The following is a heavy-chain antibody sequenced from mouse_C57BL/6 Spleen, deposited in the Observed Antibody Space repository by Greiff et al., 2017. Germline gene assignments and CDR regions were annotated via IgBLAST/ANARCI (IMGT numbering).Heavy chain of an antibody. V-gene: IGHV5-4*01. Sequence: EVQGVESGGGLVKPGGSLKLSCAASGFTFSSYAMSWVRQTPEKRLEWVATISDGGSYTYYPDNVKGRFTISRDNAKNNLYLQMSHLKSEDTAMYYCARDGGDYAMDYWGQGTSVTVSS. CDR2: ISDGGSYT. CDR1: GFTFSSYA. J-gene: IGHJ4*01. CDR3: ARDGGDYAMDY.